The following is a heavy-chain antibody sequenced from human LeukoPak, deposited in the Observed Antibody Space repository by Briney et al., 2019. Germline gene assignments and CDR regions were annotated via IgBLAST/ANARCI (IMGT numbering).Heavy chain of an antibody. J-gene: IGHJ3*02. CDR3: AKDEYTYGHDAFDI. V-gene: IGHV3-23*01. CDR1: GLTFSDYA. CDR2: VNGSATYT. D-gene: IGHD5-18*01. Sequence: GGSLRLSCVVSGLTFSDYAMNWVRQAPGKGLEWVSTVNGSATYTNYADSVKGRFTISRHNSKNTLYLQMNSLRVEDTAVYYCAKDEYTYGHDAFDIWGQGTMVTVSS.